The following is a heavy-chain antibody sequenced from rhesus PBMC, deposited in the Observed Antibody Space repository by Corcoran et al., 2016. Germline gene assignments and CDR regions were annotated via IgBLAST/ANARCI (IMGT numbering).Heavy chain of an antibody. CDR1: CFSIRIVYY. J-gene: IGHJ4*01. V-gene: IGHV4-122*02. Sequence: QVQLQESGPGLVKPSETLSLTCPVSCFSIRIVYYWRWLLPPPGKGLECIGYITNSGSTSYNPSLKSRVTISRDTSKNQFSLKLSSVTAADTAVYYCARDLAAASDYWGQGVLVTVSS. CDR2: ITNSGST. D-gene: IGHD6-43*01. CDR3: ARDLAAASDY.